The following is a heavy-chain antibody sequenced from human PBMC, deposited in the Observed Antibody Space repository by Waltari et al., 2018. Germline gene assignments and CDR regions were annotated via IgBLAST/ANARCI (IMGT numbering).Heavy chain of an antibody. V-gene: IGHV7-4-1*02. CDR1: GYTFTSYA. D-gene: IGHD2-2*01. Sequence: QVQLVQSGSELKKPGASVKVSCKASGYTFTSYAMNWVRQAPGQGLEWMGWINTNTGNPTYAQGVTGRFVFSLDTSVSTAYLQISSLKAEDTAVYYCARGGSWYCSSTSCYYYYYMDVWGKGTTVTVSS. J-gene: IGHJ6*03. CDR2: INTNTGNP. CDR3: ARGGSWYCSSTSCYYYYYMDV.